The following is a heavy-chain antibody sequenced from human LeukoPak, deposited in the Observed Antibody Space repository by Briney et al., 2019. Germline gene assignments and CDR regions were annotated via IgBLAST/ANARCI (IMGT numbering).Heavy chain of an antibody. Sequence: ASVTVSCKASGSTFARYDMHLMRQAHGQGLEWMGWINPNRGGTNYTQKSQDTVTTTRDTSTRTAYIERSRLRSDGTRVCYCARPNWNDDPSDYWGQGTLVTVSS. CDR1: GSTFARYD. D-gene: IGHD1-1*01. J-gene: IGHJ4*02. V-gene: IGHV1-2*02. CDR3: ARPNWNDDPSDY. CDR2: INPNRGGT.